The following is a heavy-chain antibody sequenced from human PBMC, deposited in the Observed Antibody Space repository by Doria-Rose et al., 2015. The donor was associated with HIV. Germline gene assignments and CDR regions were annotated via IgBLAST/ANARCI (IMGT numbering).Heavy chain of an antibody. CDR1: GVSLSSPGMS. Sequence: QVTLKESGPVLVKPTETLTLTCTVSGVSLSSPGMSVSWIRQPPGKALEWLANIFSDDERPYKTSLKSRLTISRGTSKSQVVLTMTDMDPVDTATYYCARIKSSRWYHKYYFDFWGQGTLVIVSA. D-gene: IGHD6-13*01. CDR2: IFSDDER. CDR3: ARIKSSRWYHKYYFDF. V-gene: IGHV2-26*01. J-gene: IGHJ4*02.